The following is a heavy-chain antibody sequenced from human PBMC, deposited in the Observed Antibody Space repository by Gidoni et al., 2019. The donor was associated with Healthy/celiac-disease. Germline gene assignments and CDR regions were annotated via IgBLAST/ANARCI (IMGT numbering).Heavy chain of an antibody. Sequence: EVQLVESGGGVVKRGGSLSLPCAASGSIFSNGWMTWVRQAPGKGLEWVGRIKSKTNGGTTDYAAPVKGRFTISRDDSKNTLYLQMNSLKTEDTAVYYCTTDLGRIDYWGQGTLVTVSS. CDR3: TTDLGRIDY. CDR2: IKSKTNGGTT. V-gene: IGHV3-15*07. CDR1: GSIFSNGW. J-gene: IGHJ4*02. D-gene: IGHD1-26*01.